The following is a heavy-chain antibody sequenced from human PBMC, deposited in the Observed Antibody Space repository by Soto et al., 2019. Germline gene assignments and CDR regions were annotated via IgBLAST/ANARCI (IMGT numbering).Heavy chain of an antibody. CDR2: FIAMLGTP. V-gene: IGHV1-69*13. D-gene: IGHD5-18*01. Sequence: SVKVPCKSSAGTLGRQGIALVRQAPGQGLEWMGGFIAMLGTPTYAKKVQGRATISADESLTSSYLELRSLRSEDTGVYFCARGAMANFDYWGQGTVVTVSS. CDR1: AGTLGRQG. J-gene: IGHJ4*02. CDR3: ARGAMANFDY.